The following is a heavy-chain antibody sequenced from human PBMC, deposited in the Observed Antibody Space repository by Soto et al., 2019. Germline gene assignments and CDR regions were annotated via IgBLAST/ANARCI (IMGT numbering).Heavy chain of an antibody. CDR3: ARELIGYCSSTSCPPTPYYGMDV. Sequence: SETLSLTCTVSGGSISSYYWSWIRQPPGKGLEWIGYIYYSGSTNYNPSLKSRVTISVDTSKNQFSLKLSSVTAADTAVYYCARELIGYCSSTSCPPTPYYGMDVWGQGTTVTVSS. CDR2: IYYSGST. V-gene: IGHV4-59*01. J-gene: IGHJ6*02. CDR1: GGSISSYY. D-gene: IGHD2-2*01.